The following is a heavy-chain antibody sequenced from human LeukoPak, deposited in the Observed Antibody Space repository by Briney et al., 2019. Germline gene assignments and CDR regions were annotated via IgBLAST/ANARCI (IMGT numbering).Heavy chain of an antibody. CDR1: GYTFRSYD. D-gene: IGHD5-12*01. CDR3: ARVYSRYPRE. V-gene: IGHV1-8*01. J-gene: IGHJ4*02. Sequence: ASVKVSCKASGYTFRSYDINWVRQAPGQGLEWMGWVNGNSGKTGYAQKFQGRLTLTRDTSMSTVYMELSSLTSEDSAVYFCARVYSRYPREWGQGTLVTVSS. CDR2: VNGNSGKT.